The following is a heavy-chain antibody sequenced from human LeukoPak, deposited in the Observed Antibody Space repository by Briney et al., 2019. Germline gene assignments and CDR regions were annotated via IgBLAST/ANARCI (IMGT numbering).Heavy chain of an antibody. V-gene: IGHV1-46*01. Sequence: GASVKVSCKASGYTFTSYYMHWVRQAPGQGLEWMGIINPSGGDTSYAQKFQGRLTMTRDTSTNTVYMELTNLRSEDTAVYYCAREVMDNLRFDYWGQGTLVTVSS. CDR3: AREVMDNLRFDY. D-gene: IGHD1-14*01. CDR1: GYTFTSYY. J-gene: IGHJ4*02. CDR2: INPSGGDT.